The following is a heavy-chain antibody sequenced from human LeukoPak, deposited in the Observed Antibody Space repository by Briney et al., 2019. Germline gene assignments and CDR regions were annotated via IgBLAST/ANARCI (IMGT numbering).Heavy chain of an antibody. D-gene: IGHD2-2*01. CDR3: ARVGAPAAPFDY. V-gene: IGHV3-74*01. CDR2: INSDGSST. J-gene: IGHJ4*02. CDR1: GFTFSSYW. Sequence: GGSLRLSCAASGFTFSSYWMHWVRQAPGKGLVWVGRINSDGSSTSYADSVKGRVTISRDNAKNTVYLQMNSLRAEDTAVYYCARVGAPAAPFDYWGQRTLLTVSS.